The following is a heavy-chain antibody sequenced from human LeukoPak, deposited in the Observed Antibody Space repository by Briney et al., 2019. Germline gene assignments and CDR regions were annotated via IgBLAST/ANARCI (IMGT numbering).Heavy chain of an antibody. D-gene: IGHD2-15*01. J-gene: IGHJ4*02. V-gene: IGHV4-59*10. CDR1: GGSFSGYY. CDR2: IYTSGST. CDR3: ARGAEYCSGGSCYLILDY. Sequence: SETLSLTCAVYGGSFSGYYWSWIRQPPGKGLEWIGRIYTSGSTNYNPSLKSRVTMSVDTSKNQFSLKLSSVTAADTAVYYCARGAEYCSGGSCYLILDYWGQGTLVTVSS.